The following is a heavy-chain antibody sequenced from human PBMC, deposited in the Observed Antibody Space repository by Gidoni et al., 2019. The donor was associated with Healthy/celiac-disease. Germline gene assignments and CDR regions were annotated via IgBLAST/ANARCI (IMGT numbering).Heavy chain of an antibody. J-gene: IGHJ6*02. CDR2: ISYDGSNK. Sequence: QVQLVESGGGVVQPGRSLSLSCAASGFTFSTYAMHWVRPAPGKGLEWVAVISYDGSNKYYADSVKGRFTISRDNSKNTLYLQMNSLRAEDTAVYYCARDWGPAAVARNYYYGMDVWGQGTTVTVSS. CDR1: GFTFSTYA. V-gene: IGHV3-30-3*01. D-gene: IGHD6-19*01. CDR3: ARDWGPAAVARNYYYGMDV.